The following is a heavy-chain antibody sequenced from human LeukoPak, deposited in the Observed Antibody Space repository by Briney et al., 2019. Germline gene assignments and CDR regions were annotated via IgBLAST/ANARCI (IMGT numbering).Heavy chain of an antibody. V-gene: IGHV3-30*14. CDR1: GLTFSSYA. D-gene: IGHD3-10*01. J-gene: IGHJ4*02. CDR3: ARVFEGVEDS. Sequence: PGGSLRLSCAASGLTFSSYAMHWVRQAPGKGLEWVAVISYDGNNKYYADSVKGRFTISRDTSKNTLYLQMNSLRAEDTAVYYCARVFEGVEDSWGQGTLVTVSS. CDR2: ISYDGNNK.